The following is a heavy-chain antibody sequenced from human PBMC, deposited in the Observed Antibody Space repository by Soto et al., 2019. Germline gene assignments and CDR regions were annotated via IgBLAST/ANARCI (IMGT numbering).Heavy chain of an antibody. Sequence: SETLSLTCTVSGGSISSYYWSWIRQPPGKGLEWIGYIYYSGSTNYNPSLKSRVTISVDTSKNQFSLKLSSVTAADTAVYYCARDHSYDFWSGYYDYWGQGTLVTVSS. CDR3: ARDHSYDFWSGYYDY. J-gene: IGHJ4*02. CDR1: GGSISSYY. V-gene: IGHV4-59*01. D-gene: IGHD3-3*01. CDR2: IYYSGST.